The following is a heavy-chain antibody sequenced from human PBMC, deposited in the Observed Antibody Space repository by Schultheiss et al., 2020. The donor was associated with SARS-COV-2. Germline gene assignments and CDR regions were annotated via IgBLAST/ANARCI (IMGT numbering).Heavy chain of an antibody. CDR3: AKDQAADIVATLTYGMDV. J-gene: IGHJ6*02. V-gene: IGHV3-9*01. D-gene: IGHD5-12*01. Sequence: GGSLRLSCAASGFTFDDYAMHWVRQAPGKGLEWVSGISWNSGSIGYADSVKGRFTISRDNAKNSLYLQINSLRAEDTALYYCAKDQAADIVATLTYGMDVWGQGTTVTVSS. CDR1: GFTFDDYA. CDR2: ISWNSGSI.